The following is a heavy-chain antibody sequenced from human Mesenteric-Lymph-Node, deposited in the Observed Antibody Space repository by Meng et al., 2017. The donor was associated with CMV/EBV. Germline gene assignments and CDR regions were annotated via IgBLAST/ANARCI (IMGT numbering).Heavy chain of an antibody. D-gene: IGHD2-2*01. CDR3: AKDLGYCSSTSCYSDYYYGMDV. CDR1: GFTFSSYA. J-gene: IGHJ6*02. Sequence: LKISCAASGFTFSSYAMHWVRQAPGKGLEWVAVISYDGSNKYYADSVKGRFTISRDNSKNTLYLQMNSLRAEDTAVYYCAKDLGYCSSTSCYSDYYYGMDVWGQGTTVTVSS. V-gene: IGHV3-30-3*01. CDR2: ISYDGSNK.